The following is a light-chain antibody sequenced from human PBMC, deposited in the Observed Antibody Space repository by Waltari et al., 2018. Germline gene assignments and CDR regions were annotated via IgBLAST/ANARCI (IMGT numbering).Light chain of an antibody. CDR3: QHYVRLPVT. J-gene: IGKJ1*01. CDR2: DAS. CDR1: QSVSKY. V-gene: IGKV3-20*01. Sequence: EIVLTQSPGTLSLSPGERATVSCRASQSVSKYLAWYRLKPGQAPRLLIYDASKRATGIPDGFSGSGSGTDFSLTISRLEPEDFAVYYCQHYVRLPVTFGQGTKVEIK.